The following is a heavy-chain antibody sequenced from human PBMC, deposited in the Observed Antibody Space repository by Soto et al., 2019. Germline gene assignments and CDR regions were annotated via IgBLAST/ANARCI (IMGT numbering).Heavy chain of an antibody. J-gene: IGHJ5*02. D-gene: IGHD1-26*01. V-gene: IGHV4-34*01. CDR3: ARRVGATRVLGWFDP. Sequence: QVQLQQWGAGLLKPSETLSLTCAVYGGSFSGYYWSWIRQPPGKGLEWIGEINHSGSTNYNPSLKSRVTISVDTSKNQFPLKLSSVTAADTAVYYCARRVGATRVLGWFDPWGQGTLVTVSS. CDR1: GGSFSGYY. CDR2: INHSGST.